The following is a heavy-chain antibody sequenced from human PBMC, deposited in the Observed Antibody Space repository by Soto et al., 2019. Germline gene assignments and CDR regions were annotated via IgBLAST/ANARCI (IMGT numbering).Heavy chain of an antibody. CDR2: INPYNGGA. Sequence: ASVKVSCKASGYIFNDYYIHWVRQAPGQGLEWMGWINPYNGGANFAQEFQGRVTMTRDTSLSIVYMEVTRLTYDDTAVYYCARDNYNYSGMDVWGQGTTVTVSS. V-gene: IGHV1-2*02. CDR3: ARDNYNYSGMDV. CDR1: GYIFNDYY. J-gene: IGHJ6*02.